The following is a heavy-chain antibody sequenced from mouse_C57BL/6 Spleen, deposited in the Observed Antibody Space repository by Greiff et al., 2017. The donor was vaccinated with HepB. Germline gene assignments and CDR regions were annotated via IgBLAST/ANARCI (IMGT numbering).Heavy chain of an antibody. V-gene: IGHV2-2*01. J-gene: IGHJ4*01. CDR3: ARNGDYYGSSQDAMDY. Sequence: VKLMESGPGLVQPSQSLSITCTVSGFSLTSYGVHWVRQSPGKGLEWLGVIWSGGSTDYNAAFISRLSISKDNSKSQVFFKMNSLQADDTAIYYCARNGDYYGSSQDAMDYWGQGTSVTVSS. D-gene: IGHD1-1*01. CDR1: GFSLTSYG. CDR2: IWSGGST.